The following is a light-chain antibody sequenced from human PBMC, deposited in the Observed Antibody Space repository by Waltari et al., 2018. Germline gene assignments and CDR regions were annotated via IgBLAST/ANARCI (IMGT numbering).Light chain of an antibody. V-gene: IGKV3-11*01. Sequence: ETVLTQSPATLSLSPGERAILSCRASQSISSYLAWYQQKPGQAPRLLIYDATKRAPGIPATFSGSGSGTDFTLTISSLEPEDFAVYYCQERSNWPRALTFGGGTKVEI. J-gene: IGKJ4*01. CDR2: DAT. CDR1: QSISSY. CDR3: QERSNWPRALT.